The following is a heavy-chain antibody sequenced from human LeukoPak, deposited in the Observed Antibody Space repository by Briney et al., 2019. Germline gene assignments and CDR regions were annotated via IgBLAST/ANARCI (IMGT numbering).Heavy chain of an antibody. CDR2: IYTSGST. V-gene: IGHV4-61*02. Sequence: PSQTLSLTCTVSGGSISSGSYYWSWIRQPAGKGLEWIGRIYTSGSTNYNPSLKSRVTISVDTSKNQFSLKLSSVTAADTAVYYCAREVVGAIDYWGQGTLVTVSS. D-gene: IGHD1-26*01. CDR3: AREVVGAIDY. CDR1: GGSISSGSYY. J-gene: IGHJ4*02.